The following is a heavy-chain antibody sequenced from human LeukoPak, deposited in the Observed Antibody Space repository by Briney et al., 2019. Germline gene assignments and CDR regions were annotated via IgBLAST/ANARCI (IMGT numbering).Heavy chain of an antibody. V-gene: IGHV4-59*01. D-gene: IGHD2-2*01. J-gene: IGHJ4*02. CDR3: ARSTPASFDY. CDR2: IYYSGST. Sequence: SETLSLTCTVSGGSISSYYWSWIRQPPGKGLEWIGYIYYSGSTNYNPSLKSRVTISVDTSKNQFSLKLSSVTAADTAVYYCARSTPASFDYWGQGTLVTVSS. CDR1: GGSISSYY.